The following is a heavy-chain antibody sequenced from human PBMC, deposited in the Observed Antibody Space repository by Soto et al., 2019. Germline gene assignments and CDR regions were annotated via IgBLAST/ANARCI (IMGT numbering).Heavy chain of an antibody. Sequence: QVQLVQSGAEVKKPGSSVKVSCKASGGTFSSYAISWVRQAPGQGLECMGGIIPIFGTANYAQKFQGRVTITADESTSTAYMELSSLRSEDTAVYYCAGGAREVVPAVMRGHRNYYYYYGIDVWGQGTTVTVSS. V-gene: IGHV1-69*19. CDR3: AGGAREVVPAVMRGHRNYYYYYGIDV. CDR1: GGTFSSYA. CDR2: IIPIFGTA. J-gene: IGHJ6*02. D-gene: IGHD2-2*01.